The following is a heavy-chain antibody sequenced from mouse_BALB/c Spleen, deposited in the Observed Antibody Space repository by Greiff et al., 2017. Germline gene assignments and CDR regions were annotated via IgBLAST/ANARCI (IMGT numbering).Heavy chain of an antibody. CDR2: ISSGGSYT. D-gene: IGHD1-2*01. Sequence: EVHLVESGGGLVKPGGSLKLSCAASGFTFSSYAMSWVRQSPEKRLEWVAEISSGGSYTYYPDTVTGRFTIARDNAKNTLYLEMSSLRSEDTAMYYCARELLRLGGYAWDYWGKGTSVTVSS. J-gene: IGHJ4*01. CDR3: ARELLRLGGYAWDY. V-gene: IGHV5-9-4*01. CDR1: GFTFSSYA.